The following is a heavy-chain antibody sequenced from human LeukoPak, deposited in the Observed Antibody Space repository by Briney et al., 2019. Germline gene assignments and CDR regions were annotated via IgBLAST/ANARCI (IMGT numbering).Heavy chain of an antibody. CDR3: AKRGVIHFDY. D-gene: IGHD3-10*01. CDR1: GFTFSSFV. V-gene: IGHV3-30-3*02. CDR2: ISYDGSNK. Sequence: GGSLRLSCAASGFTFSSFVMHWVRQAPGKGLEWVTVISYDGSNKNYADSVKGRFTVSRDNSKNTLYLQMNSLRAEDTAVYYCAKRGVIHFDYWGQGTLVTVSS. J-gene: IGHJ4*02.